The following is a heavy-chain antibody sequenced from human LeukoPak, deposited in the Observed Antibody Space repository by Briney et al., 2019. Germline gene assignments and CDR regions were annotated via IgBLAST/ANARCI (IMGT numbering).Heavy chain of an antibody. D-gene: IGHD3-10*02. CDR3: ARDRTLPRPCTMFGGGPNYYYMDV. J-gene: IGHJ6*03. V-gene: IGHV3-13*01. CDR1: GFTFSSYD. CDR2: IGTAGDT. Sequence: PGGSLRLSCAASGFTFSSYDMHWVRQATGKGLEWVSAIGTAGDTYYPGSVKGRFTISRENAKNSLYLQMNSLRAGDTAVYYCARDRTLPRPCTMFGGGPNYYYMDVWGKGTTVTVSS.